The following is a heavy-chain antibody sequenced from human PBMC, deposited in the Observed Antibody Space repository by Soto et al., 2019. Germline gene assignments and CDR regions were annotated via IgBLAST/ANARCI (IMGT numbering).Heavy chain of an antibody. CDR2: VSYDGGTK. J-gene: IGHJ4*02. Sequence: GGSLRLSCAASGSTFSSFAMHWVRQAPGKGLEWVAIVSYDGGTKYYADSVKGRFTISRDNSKNTLYLQMNSLRTEDTAVFYCARGTLPWLPQHYFDYWGQGTLVTVSS. V-gene: IGHV3-30*03. D-gene: IGHD3-9*01. CDR1: GSTFSSFA. CDR3: ARGTLPWLPQHYFDY.